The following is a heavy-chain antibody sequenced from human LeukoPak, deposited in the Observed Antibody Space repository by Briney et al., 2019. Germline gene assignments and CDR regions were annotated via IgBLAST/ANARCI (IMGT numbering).Heavy chain of an antibody. D-gene: IGHD4-17*01. J-gene: IGHJ4*02. CDR2: IIPIFGTA. CDR3: ARDLGYGDYALDY. CDR1: GGTFSSYA. V-gene: IGHV1-69*13. Sequence: LVKVPCKASGGTFSSYAISWVRQAPGPGVGCMGGIIPIFGTANYAQKFQCRVTITADETPRTAYMELSSLRWEDTAVYYCARDLGYGDYALDYWGQGTLVTVSS.